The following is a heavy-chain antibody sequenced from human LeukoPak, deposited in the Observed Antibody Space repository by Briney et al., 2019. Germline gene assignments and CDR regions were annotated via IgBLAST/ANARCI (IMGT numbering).Heavy chain of an antibody. Sequence: GGSLRLSCGASGVTFSSYAMNWVRQAPGKGLEWVSVISGSGVNTYYADSVKGRFTISRDNSKNTLYLQMNSLRAEDTAVYYCARRAGYSYGTTAFDIWGQGTMVTVSS. J-gene: IGHJ3*02. V-gene: IGHV3-23*01. CDR1: GVTFSSYA. D-gene: IGHD5-18*01. CDR2: ISGSGVNT. CDR3: ARRAGYSYGTTAFDI.